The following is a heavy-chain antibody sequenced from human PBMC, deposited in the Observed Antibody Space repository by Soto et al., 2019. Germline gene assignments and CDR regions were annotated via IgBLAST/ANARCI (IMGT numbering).Heavy chain of an antibody. D-gene: IGHD6-13*01. V-gene: IGHV4-30-2*01. CDR3: ARDWGFQLVFFDY. J-gene: IGHJ4*01. CDR1: GSSISSGGYS. CDR2: IYHSGST. Sequence: PSETLSLTCAVSGSSISSGGYSWSWIRQPPGKGLEWIGYIYHSGSTYYNPSLRSRVTISVDRSKNQFSLKLSSVTAADTAVYYCARDWGFQLVFFDYSGHGTLLTVSS.